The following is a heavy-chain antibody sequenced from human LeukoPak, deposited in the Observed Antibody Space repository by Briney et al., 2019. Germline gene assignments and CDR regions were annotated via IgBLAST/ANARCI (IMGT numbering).Heavy chain of an antibody. D-gene: IGHD1-26*01. CDR1: DFSFTSYG. J-gene: IGHJ4*02. Sequence: ASVKVSCKASDFSFTSYGMSWVRQAPGQGLEWMGWISAYNGSTKYAQKLQGRVTMTRDTSTSTVYMELSSLRSEDTAVYYCARGSYGAPDYWGQGTLVTVSS. CDR2: ISAYNGST. V-gene: IGHV1-18*01. CDR3: ARGSYGAPDY.